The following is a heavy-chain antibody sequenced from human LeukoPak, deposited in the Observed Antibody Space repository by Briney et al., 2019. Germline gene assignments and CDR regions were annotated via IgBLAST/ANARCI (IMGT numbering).Heavy chain of an antibody. J-gene: IGHJ4*02. D-gene: IGHD5-18*01. CDR1: GFTFSSYS. V-gene: IGHV3-21*01. CDR2: ISSSSSYI. CDR3: ASGTWIQLWLRPPGDY. Sequence: PGGSLRLSCAASGFTFSSYSMNWVRQAPGKGLEWVSSISSSSSYIYYADSVKGRFTISRDNAKNSLYLQMNSLRAEDTAVYYCASGTWIQLWLRPPGDYWGQGTLVTVSS.